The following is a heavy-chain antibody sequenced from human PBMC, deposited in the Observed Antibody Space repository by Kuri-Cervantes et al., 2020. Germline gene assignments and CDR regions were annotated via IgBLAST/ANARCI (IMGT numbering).Heavy chain of an antibody. Sequence: GSLRLSCTVSGGSISSSSYYWGWIRQPPGKGLEWIGSIYYSGSTYYNPSLKSRVTISVDTSKNQFSLKLSSVTAADTAVYYCARGLVSYFDIYYYYGMDVWGQGTTVTVSS. CDR2: IYYSGST. V-gene: IGHV4-39*01. J-gene: IGHJ6*02. D-gene: IGHD1-26*01. CDR1: GGSISSSSYY. CDR3: ARGLVSYFDIYYYYGMDV.